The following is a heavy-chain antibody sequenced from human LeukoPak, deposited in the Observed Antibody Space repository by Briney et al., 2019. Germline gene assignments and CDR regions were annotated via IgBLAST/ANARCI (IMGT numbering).Heavy chain of an antibody. CDR1: GFTFSSYG. CDR3: AREGPRGNSQFDY. J-gene: IGHJ4*02. Sequence: GRSLRLSCAASGFTFSSYGMHWVRQAPGKGLEWLALIWYDGSNKYYADSVKGRLTISRDNSKNTLYLQMNSLRAEDMAVYYCAREGPRGNSQFDYWGQGTLVTVSS. D-gene: IGHD2/OR15-2a*01. V-gene: IGHV3-33*01. CDR2: IWYDGSNK.